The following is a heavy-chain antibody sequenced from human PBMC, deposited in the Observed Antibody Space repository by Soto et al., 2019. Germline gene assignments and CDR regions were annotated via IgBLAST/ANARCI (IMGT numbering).Heavy chain of an antibody. CDR2: ISGSGGST. CDR3: ARDGARLVYHHDVSGYDGTTF. Sequence: GGSLRLSCAASGFTFSSYAMSWVRQALGKGLEWVSAISGSGGSTYYADSVKGRFTISRDNSKNTLYLQMNGLRVEDTAVYYCARDGARLVYHHDVSGYDGTTFWGQGIPVTVSS. V-gene: IGHV3-23*01. J-gene: IGHJ4*02. D-gene: IGHD3-22*01. CDR1: GFTFSSYA.